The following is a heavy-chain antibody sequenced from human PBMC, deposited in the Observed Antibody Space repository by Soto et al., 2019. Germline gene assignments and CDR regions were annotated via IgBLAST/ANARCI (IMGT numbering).Heavy chain of an antibody. J-gene: IGHJ3*02. Sequence: ASVKVSCKASGYIFNEFAIHWVRQAPGQRLEWMAWINADNGETMYSQNFQARVTMTTDTSASTAYMELRSLRSDDTAVYYCATSLGSSGYSDAFDIWGQGTMVTVSS. CDR2: INADNGET. CDR3: ATSLGSSGYSDAFDI. V-gene: IGHV1-3*01. D-gene: IGHD3-22*01. CDR1: GYIFNEFA.